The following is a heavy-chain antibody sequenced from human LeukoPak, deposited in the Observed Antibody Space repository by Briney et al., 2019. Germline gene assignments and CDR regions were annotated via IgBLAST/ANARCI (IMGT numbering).Heavy chain of an antibody. Sequence: GGSLRLSCTAAGLSLSMYWMSWVRQAPGKGLEWVANIRSDGVEKYYVDSVRGRFTISTDTAKNTLYLQMNSLRADDTAVYYCAREFTGYGNTDYWGRGTLVTVSS. V-gene: IGHV3-7*03. CDR2: IRSDGVEK. D-gene: IGHD5-12*01. CDR3: AREFTGYGNTDY. CDR1: GLSLSMYW. J-gene: IGHJ4*02.